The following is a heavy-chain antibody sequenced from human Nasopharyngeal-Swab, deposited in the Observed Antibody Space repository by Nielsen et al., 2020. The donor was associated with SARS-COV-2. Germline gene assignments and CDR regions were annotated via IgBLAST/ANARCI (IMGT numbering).Heavy chain of an antibody. CDR2: INHSGST. CDR1: GGSFSGYY. D-gene: IGHD5-24*01. J-gene: IGHJ5*02. CDR3: ARGKLATTDR. V-gene: IGHV4-34*01. Sequence: TLSLTCTVYGGSFSGYYWSWIRQPPGKGLEWIGEINHSGSTNYNPSLKSRVTISVDTSKNQFSLKLSSVTAADTAVYYCARGKLATTDRWGQGTLVTVSS.